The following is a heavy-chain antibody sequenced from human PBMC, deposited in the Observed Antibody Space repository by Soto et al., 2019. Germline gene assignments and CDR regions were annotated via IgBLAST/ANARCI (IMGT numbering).Heavy chain of an antibody. CDR3: ARLSLGGGMDV. CDR2: ICYSGST. V-gene: IGHV4-39*07. Sequence: SETLSLTWTVSGCSISGSVYYWVWIRQPPGKGVEWIGSICYSGSTYYNPSLKSRVPIYVHTCKNQFSLKLSSGPAEDTAVYYCARLSLGGGMDVWGQGTTVTVSS. J-gene: IGHJ6*02. D-gene: IGHD3-16*01. CDR1: GCSISGSVYY.